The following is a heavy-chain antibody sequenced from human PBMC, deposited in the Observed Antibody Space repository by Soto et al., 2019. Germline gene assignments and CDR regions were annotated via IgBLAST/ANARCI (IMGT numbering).Heavy chain of an antibody. CDR2: ISRSSSFI. CDR3: ARDMTSGTNDY. CDR1: GFTFSSYS. Sequence: GGSLRLSCVASGFTFSSYSMNWVRQAPGKGLEWVSSISRSSSFIYYTDSVKGRFTISRDNAENSLYLQMNSLRAEDTAVYYCARDMTSGTNDYWGQGTLVTVSS. J-gene: IGHJ4*02. D-gene: IGHD1-7*01. V-gene: IGHV3-21*01.